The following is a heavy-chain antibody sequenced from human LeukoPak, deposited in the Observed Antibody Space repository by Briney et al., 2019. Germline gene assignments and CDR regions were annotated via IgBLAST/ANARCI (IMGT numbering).Heavy chain of an antibody. CDR2: ISSNGGST. D-gene: IGHD1-26*01. V-gene: IGHV3-64*01. CDR1: GFTFSSYA. CDR3: ARDGNSGTTPVRALRYGMDV. Sequence: GGSLRLSCAASGFTFSSYAMHWVRQAPGKGLEYVSAISSNGGSTYYANSVKGRFTISRDNSKNTLYLQMGSLRAGDMAVYYCARDGNSGTTPVRALRYGMDVWGQGTTVTVSS. J-gene: IGHJ6*02.